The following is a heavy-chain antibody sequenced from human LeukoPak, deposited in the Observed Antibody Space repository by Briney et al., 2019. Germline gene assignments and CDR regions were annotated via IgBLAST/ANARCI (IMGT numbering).Heavy chain of an antibody. CDR2: INTDGSST. CDR1: GFTFSSYW. D-gene: IGHD3-10*01. Sequence: PGGSLRLSCAASGFTFSSYWMHWVRQAPGKGLVWVSRINTDGSSTSYADSVKGRFTISRDNAKNTLYLQMNSLRAEDTAVYYCARDGAADLRRGDAFDIWGQGTMVTVSS. V-gene: IGHV3-74*01. J-gene: IGHJ3*02. CDR3: ARDGAADLRRGDAFDI.